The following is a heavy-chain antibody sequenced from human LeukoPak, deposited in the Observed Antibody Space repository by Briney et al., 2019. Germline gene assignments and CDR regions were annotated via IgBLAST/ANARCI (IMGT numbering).Heavy chain of an antibody. CDR2: IIPIFGIA. V-gene: IGHV1-69*04. D-gene: IGHD6-19*01. CDR3: ARDEGIAVAGVFDY. Sequence: SVKVSCKASGGTFSSYAISWVRQAPGQGLEWTGRIIPIFGIANYAQKFQGRVTITADKSTSTAYMELSSLRSEDTAVYYCARDEGIAVAGVFDYWGQGTLVTVSS. J-gene: IGHJ4*02. CDR1: GGTFSSYA.